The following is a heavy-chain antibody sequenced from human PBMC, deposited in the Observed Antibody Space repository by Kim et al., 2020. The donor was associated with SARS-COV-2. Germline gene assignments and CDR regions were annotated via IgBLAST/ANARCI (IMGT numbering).Heavy chain of an antibody. Sequence: SSTTYADSVKGLFTISRDNAKNTLYLQMDSLRAEDTAVYYCASGGDRPDYWGQGTLVTVSS. J-gene: IGHJ4*02. V-gene: IGHV3-74*01. D-gene: IGHD3-10*01. CDR3: ASGGDRPDY. CDR2: SST.